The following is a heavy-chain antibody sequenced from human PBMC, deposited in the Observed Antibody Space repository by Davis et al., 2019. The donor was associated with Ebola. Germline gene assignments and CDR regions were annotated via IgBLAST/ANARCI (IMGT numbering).Heavy chain of an antibody. CDR2: VYRDGTT. J-gene: IGHJ4*02. Sequence: GESLKISCAASGFTVSTNYMSWVRQAPGKGLEWVSVVYRDGTTYYSDSVKGRFTISRDISKNTLSLQMNSLRAEDTAVYYCAKGGSLGYWGQGTLVTVSS. CDR1: GFTVSTNY. CDR3: AKGGSLGY. D-gene: IGHD3-16*01. V-gene: IGHV3-53*01.